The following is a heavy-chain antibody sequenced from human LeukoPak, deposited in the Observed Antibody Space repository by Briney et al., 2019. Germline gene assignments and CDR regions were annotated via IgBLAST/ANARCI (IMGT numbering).Heavy chain of an antibody. Sequence: LETLSLTCAVYGGSFSGYYWSWIRQPPGKGLEWIGEINHSGSTNYNPSLKSRVTISVDTSKNQFSLKLSSVTAADTAVYYCALAVTTAFPFDIWGQGTMVTVSS. J-gene: IGHJ3*02. CDR1: GGSFSGYY. CDR2: INHSGST. D-gene: IGHD4-17*01. CDR3: ALAVTTAFPFDI. V-gene: IGHV4-34*01.